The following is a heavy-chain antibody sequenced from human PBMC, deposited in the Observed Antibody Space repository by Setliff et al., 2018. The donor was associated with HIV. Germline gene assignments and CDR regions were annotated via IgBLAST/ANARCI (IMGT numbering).Heavy chain of an antibody. Sequence: GASVKVSCKASGYTFTSYGISWVRQAPGQGLEWMGWISAYNGNTNYAQTLQGRVTMTTDTSTSTAYMELRSLRSDDTAVYYCAREYYDFWSGYSDAFHIWGQGTMVTVSS. CDR3: AREYYDFWSGYSDAFHI. CDR1: GYTFTSYG. V-gene: IGHV1-18*01. CDR2: ISAYNGNT. J-gene: IGHJ3*02. D-gene: IGHD3-3*01.